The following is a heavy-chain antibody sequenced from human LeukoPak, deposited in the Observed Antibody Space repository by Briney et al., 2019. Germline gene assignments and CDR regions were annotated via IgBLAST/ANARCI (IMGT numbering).Heavy chain of an antibody. D-gene: IGHD6-13*01. J-gene: IGHJ3*02. CDR2: ISSGSHHK. CDR3: ATRLTADSYEASDI. CDR1: GFTFSRFS. Sequence: GGSLRLSCAGSGFTFSRFSMIWVRQALGKGLEWVASISSGSHHKYHADSVKGRFTVSRDNDKNSLFLQMNGLRAEDTALYYCATRLTADSYEASDIWGQGTMVTVSS. V-gene: IGHV3-21*06.